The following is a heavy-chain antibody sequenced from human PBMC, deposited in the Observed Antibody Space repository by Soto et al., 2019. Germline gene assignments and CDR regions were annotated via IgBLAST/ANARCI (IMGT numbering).Heavy chain of an antibody. CDR2: INHSGST. D-gene: IGHD3-16*02. CDR3: ARGGLNYVWGSYRYTYFDY. J-gene: IGHJ4*02. CDR1: GGSFSGYY. Sequence: PSETLSLTCAVYGGSFSGYYWSWIRQPPGKGLEWIGEINHSGSTNYNPSLKSRVTISVDTSKNQFSLKLSSVTAADTAVYYCARGGLNYVWGSYRYTYFDYWGQGTLVTVSS. V-gene: IGHV4-34*01.